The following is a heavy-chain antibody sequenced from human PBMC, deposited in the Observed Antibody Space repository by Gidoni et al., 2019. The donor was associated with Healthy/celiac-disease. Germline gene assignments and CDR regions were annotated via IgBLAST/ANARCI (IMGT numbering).Heavy chain of an antibody. CDR2: ISSSSSYI. CDR3: ARDQDYGNWNYYCDY. D-gene: IGHD1-7*01. Sequence: EVQLVESGGGLVKPGGSLRLSCAASGFTFSSYSMNWVRQAPGKGLEWVSSISSSSSYIYYADSVKGRFTISRDNAKNSLYLQMNSLRAEDTAVYYCARDQDYGNWNYYCDYWGQGTLVTVSS. V-gene: IGHV3-21*02. CDR1: GFTFSSYS. J-gene: IGHJ4*02.